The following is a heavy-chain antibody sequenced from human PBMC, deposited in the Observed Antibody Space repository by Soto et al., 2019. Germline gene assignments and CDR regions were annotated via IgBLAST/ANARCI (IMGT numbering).Heavy chain of an antibody. CDR2: IYYSGST. D-gene: IGHD5-12*01. V-gene: IGHV4-39*01. Sequence: PSETLSLTCTVSGGSISSGGYYWSWIRQHPGKGLEWIGYIYYSGSTYYNPSLKSRVTISVDTSKDQFSPKLSSVTAADTAVYYCARQFDDSGYVWFDPWGQEPRSPSPQ. CDR3: ARQFDDSGYVWFDP. CDR1: GGSISSGGYY. J-gene: IGHJ5*02.